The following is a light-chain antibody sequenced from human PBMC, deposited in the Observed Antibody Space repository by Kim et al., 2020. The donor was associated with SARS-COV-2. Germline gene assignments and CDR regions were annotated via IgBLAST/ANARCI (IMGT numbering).Light chain of an antibody. V-gene: IGLV3-1*01. CDR2: QDK. Sequence: SYELTQPPSVSVSPGQTASITCSGYKLGDKYVSWYQQKPGQSPVVVIYQDKQRPSGIPERFSVSNSGNTATLTISGTQAKDEADYYCQAWDSSTHNYVFGAGTKVTVL. CDR1: KLGDKY. CDR3: QAWDSSTHNYV. J-gene: IGLJ1*01.